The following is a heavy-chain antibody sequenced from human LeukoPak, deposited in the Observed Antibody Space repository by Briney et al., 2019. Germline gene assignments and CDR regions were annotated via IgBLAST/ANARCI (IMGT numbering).Heavy chain of an antibody. D-gene: IGHD5-12*01. V-gene: IGHV3-21*01. CDR1: GFTFSSYS. Sequence: GGSLRLSCAASGFTFSSYSMNWVRQAPGKGLEWVSSISSSSSYIYYADSVKGRFTISRDNAKNSLYLQMNSQRAEDTAVYYCARDRDSGYPFDYWGQGTLVTVSS. J-gene: IGHJ4*02. CDR3: ARDRDSGYPFDY. CDR2: ISSSSSYI.